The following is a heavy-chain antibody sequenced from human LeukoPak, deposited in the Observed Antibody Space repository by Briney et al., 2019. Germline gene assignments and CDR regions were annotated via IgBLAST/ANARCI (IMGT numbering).Heavy chain of an antibody. Sequence: PSETLSLTCTVSGGSISSSSYYWGWIRQPPGKGLEWIGSIYYSGSTYYNTSLKSRVTISVDTSKNQFSLKLSSVTAADTAVYYCARLNRFGAATYYFDYWGQGTLVTVSS. D-gene: IGHD3-10*01. CDR3: ARLNRFGAATYYFDY. J-gene: IGHJ4*02. CDR2: IYYSGST. V-gene: IGHV4-39*01. CDR1: GGSISSSSYY.